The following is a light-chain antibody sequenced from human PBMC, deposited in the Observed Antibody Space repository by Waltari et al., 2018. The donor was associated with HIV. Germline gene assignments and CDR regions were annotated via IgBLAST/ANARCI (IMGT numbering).Light chain of an antibody. V-gene: IGKV3-20*01. CDR2: AAS. CDR3: QHYGTSTGYT. CDR1: ESVSSSY. Sequence: EIVLTQSPGTLSLSPGERATLSCRASESVSSSYLAWYQQKPGQAPRLLIYAASSRATVSPDRFSGSGSGTDFTLTISRLEPEDFAVYYCQHYGTSTGYTFGQGTKLEIK. J-gene: IGKJ2*01.